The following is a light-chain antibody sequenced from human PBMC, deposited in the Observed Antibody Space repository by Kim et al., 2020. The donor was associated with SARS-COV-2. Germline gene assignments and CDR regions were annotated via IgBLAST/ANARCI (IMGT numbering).Light chain of an antibody. CDR1: SPNIGSNA. Sequence: ELTQPPSASGTPGQRVTISCSGSSPNIGSNAVSWYQQLPGTAPKLVVYSNDQRPSGGPDRFSGSRSGTSASLAISGLQSEDEADYYCAAWDDSLYGRRFGGGTKVTV. V-gene: IGLV1-44*01. CDR2: SND. J-gene: IGLJ3*02. CDR3: AAWDDSLYGRR.